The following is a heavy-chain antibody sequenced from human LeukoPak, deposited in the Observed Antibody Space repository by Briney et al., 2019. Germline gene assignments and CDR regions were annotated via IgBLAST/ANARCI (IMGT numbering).Heavy chain of an antibody. CDR3: RGAVAGHGY. V-gene: IGHV4-34*12. Sequence: SETLSLTCAVYGGSFSDYYWSWIRKTPGKGLEWCGEIIHVGITNYNPSLKSRVTISVATSKYQFSLCLSSVSDAAPPVYYRRGAVAGHGYWGQGTLVTVSS. CDR2: IIHVGIT. J-gene: IGHJ4*02. D-gene: IGHD6-19*01. CDR1: GGSFSDYY.